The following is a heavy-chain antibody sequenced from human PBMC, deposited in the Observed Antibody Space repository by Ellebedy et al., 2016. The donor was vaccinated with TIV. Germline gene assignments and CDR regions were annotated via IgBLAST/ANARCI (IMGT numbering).Heavy chain of an antibody. Sequence: SQTLSLTXXISGDSVSSNSAAWNWIRQSPSRGLEWLGRTYYRSKWYNDYAVSVKSRITINPDTSKNQFSLQLNSVTPEDTAVYYCARDLVAVTTQYDAFDIWGQGTMVTVSS. V-gene: IGHV6-1*01. CDR1: GDSVSSNSAA. CDR3: ARDLVAVTTQYDAFDI. J-gene: IGHJ3*02. CDR2: TYYRSKWYN. D-gene: IGHD4-17*01.